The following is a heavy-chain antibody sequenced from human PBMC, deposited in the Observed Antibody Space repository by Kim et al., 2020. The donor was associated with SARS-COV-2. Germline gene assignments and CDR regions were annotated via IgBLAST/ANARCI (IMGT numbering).Heavy chain of an antibody. Sequence: GGSLRLSCAASGFTFSSYAMHWVRQAPGKGLEWVAVISYDGSNKYYADSVKGRFTISRDNSKNTLYLQMNSLRAEDTAVYYCAREGGDDYVWGSYSSGM. J-gene: IGHJ6*01. CDR2: ISYDGSNK. CDR3: AREGGDDYVWGSYSSGM. D-gene: IGHD3-16*01. CDR1: GFTFSSYA. V-gene: IGHV3-30*04.